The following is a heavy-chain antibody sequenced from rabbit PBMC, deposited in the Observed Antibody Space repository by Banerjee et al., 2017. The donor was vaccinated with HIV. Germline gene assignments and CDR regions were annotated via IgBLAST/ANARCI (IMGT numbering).Heavy chain of an antibody. Sequence: QEQLVESGGGLVQPGGSLKLSCKASGFDFSSYGVSWVRQAPGKGLEWIGCIYTGSGHIYYASWAKGRFTISKTSSTTVTLQMTSLTAADTATYFCARGDYTYGYTDDGQPIYFNLWGQGTLVTVS. CDR2: IYTGSGHI. CDR1: GFDFSSYG. V-gene: IGHV1S45*01. CDR3: ARGDYTYGYTDDGQPIYFNL. J-gene: IGHJ4*01. D-gene: IGHD6-1*01.